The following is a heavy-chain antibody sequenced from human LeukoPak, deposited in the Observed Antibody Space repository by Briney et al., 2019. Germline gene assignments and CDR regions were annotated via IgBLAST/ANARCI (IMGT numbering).Heavy chain of an antibody. J-gene: IGHJ5*02. CDR3: ARGASSDNWYNWFDP. Sequence: GGSLRLSCAASGFTFSSYAMHWVRQAPGKGLEWVAVISYDGSNEYYADSVKGRFTISRDTSKNTLYLHMNSLRGEDTAVYHCARGASSDNWYNWFDPWGQGTLVTVSS. CDR1: GFTFSSYA. V-gene: IGHV3-30-3*01. CDR2: ISYDGSNE. D-gene: IGHD1-1*01.